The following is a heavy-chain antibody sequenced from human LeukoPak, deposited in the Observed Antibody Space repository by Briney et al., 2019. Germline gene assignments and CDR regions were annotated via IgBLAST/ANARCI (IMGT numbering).Heavy chain of an antibody. CDR3: ARGATAGRFSLRPTGAYYMDV. CDR1: GYTLTELS. Sequence: ASVKVSCKVSGYTLTELSIHWVRQAPGKGLEWMGGFDPEDGETIYAQKFQGRVTMTRDTSINTAYMELSSLRFDDTAVYYCARGATAGRFSLRPTGAYYMDVWGKGTTVTVSS. D-gene: IGHD6-13*01. J-gene: IGHJ6*03. CDR2: FDPEDGET. V-gene: IGHV1-24*01.